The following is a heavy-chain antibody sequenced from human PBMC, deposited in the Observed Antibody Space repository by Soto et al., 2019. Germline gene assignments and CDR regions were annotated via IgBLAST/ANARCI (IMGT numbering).Heavy chain of an antibody. V-gene: IGHV1-69*13. CDR3: ARVGNSGSYYFDY. Sequence: SVKVSCKASGGTFSSYAISWVRQAPGQGLEWMGGIIPIFGTANYAQKFQGRVTITADESTSTAYMELSSLRSEDTAVYYCARVGNSGSYYFDYWGQGTLVTVSS. CDR1: GGTFSSYA. J-gene: IGHJ4*02. D-gene: IGHD1-26*01. CDR2: IIPIFGTA.